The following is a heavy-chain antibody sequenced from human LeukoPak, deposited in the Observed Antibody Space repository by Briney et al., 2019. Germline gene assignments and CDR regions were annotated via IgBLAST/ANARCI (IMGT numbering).Heavy chain of an antibody. V-gene: IGHV1-18*01. J-gene: IGHJ4*02. Sequence: GASVKVSCKASGYTFTNYGISWVRQAPGQGLEWMGWISAYNGNTNYAQKLQGRVTMTTDTSTGTAYMEVRSLRSDDTAVYYCARDWGLFGVVIPHHYWGQGTLVTVSS. CDR3: ARDWGLFGVVIPHHY. D-gene: IGHD3-3*01. CDR1: GYTFTNYG. CDR2: ISAYNGNT.